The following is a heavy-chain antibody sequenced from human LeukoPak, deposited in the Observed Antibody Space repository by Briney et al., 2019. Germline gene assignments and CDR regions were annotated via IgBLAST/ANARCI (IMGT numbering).Heavy chain of an antibody. J-gene: IGHJ6*02. Sequence: SETLSLTCTVSGGSISSSSYYGGWIRQPPGKGLEWLGSIYYSGSTYYNPSLKSRVTISVDTSKNQFSLKLSSVTAADTAVYYCARRAALTVTIYYYYGMDVWGQGTTVTVSS. CDR3: ARRAALTVTIYYYYGMDV. D-gene: IGHD4-17*01. CDR2: IYYSGST. CDR1: GGSISSSSYY. V-gene: IGHV4-39*01.